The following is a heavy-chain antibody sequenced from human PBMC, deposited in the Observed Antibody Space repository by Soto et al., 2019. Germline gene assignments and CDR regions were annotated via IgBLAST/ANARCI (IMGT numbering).Heavy chain of an antibody. CDR1: AFTFSDHF. Sequence: EVQLVESGGGLVQPGGSLRLSCEVSAFTFSDHFIDWVRQAPGKGLEWVGRSRDKAHSYTTEYAASVKGKFTISRDDSRNSLYLQMNSLKTEDTAVYYCARKLAYGGGDTVDYWGQGTRVTVSS. V-gene: IGHV3-72*01. CDR3: ARKLAYGGGDTVDY. D-gene: IGHD2-21*01. CDR2: SRDKAHSYTT. J-gene: IGHJ4*02.